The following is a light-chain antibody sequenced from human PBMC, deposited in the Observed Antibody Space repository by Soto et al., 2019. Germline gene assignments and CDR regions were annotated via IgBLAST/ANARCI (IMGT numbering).Light chain of an antibody. CDR2: LAS. CDR3: QQLMRFPTN. V-gene: IGKV1-9*01. J-gene: IGKJ3*01. Sequence: IQLTQSPSSLSPSLGDRGTITWRASQGLSNSLAWYQQKPGKAPKLLMYLASTLHSGVPPRLSGTGSGTNFTLTISSMQPTDFATYYCQQLMRFPTNFGPGTKLD. CDR1: QGLSNS.